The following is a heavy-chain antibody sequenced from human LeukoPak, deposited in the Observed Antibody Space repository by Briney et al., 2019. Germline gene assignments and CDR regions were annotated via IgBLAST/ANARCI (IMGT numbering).Heavy chain of an antibody. D-gene: IGHD3-22*01. J-gene: IGHJ4*02. CDR1: GITHSNYG. CDR2: ISDSGGRT. CDR3: AKRGVVIRVILVGFHKEAYYFDS. V-gene: IGHV3-23*01. Sequence: GGSLRLSCAVSGITHSNYGMSWVRQAPGKGLEWVAGISDSGGRTNYADSVKGRFTISRDNPKNTLYPQMNSLRAEDTAVYFCAKRGVVIRVILVGFHKEAYYFDSWGQGALVTVSS.